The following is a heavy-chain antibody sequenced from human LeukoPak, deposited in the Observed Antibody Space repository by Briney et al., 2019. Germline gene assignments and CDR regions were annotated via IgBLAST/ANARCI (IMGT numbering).Heavy chain of an antibody. D-gene: IGHD6-13*01. CDR1: GGSISSSYYY. Sequence: PSETLSLTCTVSGGSISSSYYYWGWIRQPPGKGLEWIGEIYHSGSTDYNPSLKSRVTISVDKSKNQFSLKLSSVTAADTAVYYCARDRGSSPIEEDYWGQGTLVTVSS. V-gene: IGHV4-39*07. CDR2: IYHSGST. J-gene: IGHJ4*02. CDR3: ARDRGSSPIEEDY.